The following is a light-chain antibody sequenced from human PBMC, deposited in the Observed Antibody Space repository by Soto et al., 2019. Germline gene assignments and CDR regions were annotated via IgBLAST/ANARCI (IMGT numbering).Light chain of an antibody. CDR3: TSYAGTYSFFYV. Sequence: SVLTPPPPASRAPGQSVTISCPWTRRDVGAYNYVSWYQQLPGKAPKLIIYEVSKRPSGVPDRFSGSKSGNTASLTVSGLQAEDEADYYCTSYAGTYSFFYVFGTGTKVTVL. CDR2: EVS. V-gene: IGLV2-8*01. J-gene: IGLJ1*01. CDR1: RRDVGAYNY.